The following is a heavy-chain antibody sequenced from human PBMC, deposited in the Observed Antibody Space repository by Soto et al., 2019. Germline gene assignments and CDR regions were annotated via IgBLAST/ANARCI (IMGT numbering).Heavy chain of an antibody. V-gene: IGHV1-8*03. CDR3: ARGDGYIFDY. Sequence: QVQLVQSGAEVKKPGASVKVSCKASGYTFISYDINWVRQATGQGLEWMGWMNPDTGDTGYAQKFQGRVAITRNTSINTANLELSSLRSGDTAGYFCARGDGYIFDYWGQGTLVTVSS. CDR2: MNPDTGDT. J-gene: IGHJ4*02. D-gene: IGHD5-12*01. CDR1: GYTFISYD.